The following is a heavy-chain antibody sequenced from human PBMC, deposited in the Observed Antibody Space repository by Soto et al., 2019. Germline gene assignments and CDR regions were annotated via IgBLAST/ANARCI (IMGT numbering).Heavy chain of an antibody. CDR1: GFTFSSYG. J-gene: IGHJ4*02. V-gene: IGHV3-30*18. D-gene: IGHD3-9*01. CDR3: AKTPGRYFDWFPDY. CDR2: ISYDGSNK. Sequence: QVQLVESGGGVVQPGRSLRLSCAASGFTFSSYGMHWVRQAPGKGLEWVAVISYDGSNKYYADSVKGRFTISRDNSKNTLYLQMNSLRAEDTAVYYCAKTPGRYFDWFPDYWGQGTLVTVSS.